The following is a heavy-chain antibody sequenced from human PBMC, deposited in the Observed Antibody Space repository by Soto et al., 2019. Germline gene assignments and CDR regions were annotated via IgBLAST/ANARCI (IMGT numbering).Heavy chain of an antibody. J-gene: IGHJ6*02. CDR2: IWSDGSNE. Sequence: QVQLVESGGGVVQPGRSLRLSCAVSGLTFSTYGMHWVRQAPGKGLEWVAVIWSDGSNEYYADSVKGRVTISRDNSKNTLYLQMNSLRAEDTAVYYCARDLSNYEGWSGYLGHGMDVWGQGTTVTVSS. CDR1: GLTFSTYG. V-gene: IGHV3-33*01. CDR3: ARDLSNYEGWSGYLGHGMDV. D-gene: IGHD3-3*01.